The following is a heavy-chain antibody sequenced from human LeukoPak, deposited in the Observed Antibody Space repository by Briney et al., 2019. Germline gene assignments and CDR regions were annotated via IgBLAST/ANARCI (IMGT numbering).Heavy chain of an antibody. CDR1: GGSFSGYY. V-gene: IGHV4-34*01. CDR3: ARGLRTMVPSYPNWFDP. Sequence: SETRSLTCAVYGGSFSGYYWSWIRQPPGKGLEWIGEINHSGSTNYNPSLKSRVTISVDTSKNQFSLKLSSVTAADTAVYYCARGLRTMVPSYPNWFDPWGQGTLVTVSS. CDR2: INHSGST. J-gene: IGHJ5*02. D-gene: IGHD4/OR15-4a*01.